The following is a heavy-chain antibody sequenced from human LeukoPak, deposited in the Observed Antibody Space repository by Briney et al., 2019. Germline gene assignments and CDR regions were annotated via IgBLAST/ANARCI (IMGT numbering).Heavy chain of an antibody. CDR2: INGEGTST. J-gene: IGHJ6*02. CDR1: GFTLSNYW. D-gene: IGHD2-15*01. CDR3: GRGGVVASMDV. Sequence: GGPLRLSCVASGFTLSNYWMHWVRQAPGEGLVWVSHINGEGTSTGYADSVRGRFTISRDNAKNTLYLQMNSLRAEDTAVYYCGRGGVVASMDVWGQGSTVTVSS. V-gene: IGHV3-74*01.